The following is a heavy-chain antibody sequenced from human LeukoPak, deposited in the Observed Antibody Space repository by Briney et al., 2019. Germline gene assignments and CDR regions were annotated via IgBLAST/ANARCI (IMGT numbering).Heavy chain of an antibody. CDR2: INHSGST. J-gene: IGHJ6*02. CDR1: GGSFSGYY. D-gene: IGHD3-9*01. Sequence: PSETLSLTCAVYGGSFSGYYWSWIRQPPGKGLEWIGEINHSGSTNYNPSLKSRVTISVDTSKDQFSLKLSYVTAADTAVYYCARGAITIFYYYYGMDVWGQGTTVTVSS. CDR3: ARGAITIFYYYYGMDV. V-gene: IGHV4-34*01.